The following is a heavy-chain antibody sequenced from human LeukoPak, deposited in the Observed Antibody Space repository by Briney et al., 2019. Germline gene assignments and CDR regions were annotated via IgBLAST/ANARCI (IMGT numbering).Heavy chain of an antibody. CDR2: IYSDGST. V-gene: IGHV3-66*01. Sequence: PGGSLRLSCAASGFTVSSSYISWVRQAPGKGLEWVSVIYSDGSTYYADSVKGRFTISRGNSKNTLYLQMNSLRAEDTAVYYCARDPQSNAFDIWGQGTMVTVSS. CDR3: ARDPQSNAFDI. J-gene: IGHJ3*02. CDR1: GFTVSSSY.